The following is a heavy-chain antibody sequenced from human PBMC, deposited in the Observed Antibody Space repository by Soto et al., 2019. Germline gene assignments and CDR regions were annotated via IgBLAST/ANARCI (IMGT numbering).Heavy chain of an antibody. D-gene: IGHD3-22*01. CDR2: ITPIFGTA. J-gene: IGHJ6*02. CDR3: ARSGSGYYGYYYYYGMDV. CDR1: GGTFSSYA. V-gene: IGHV1-69*13. Sequence: SVKVSCKASGGTFSSYAISWVRQAPGQGLEWMGGITPIFGTANYAQKFQGRVTITADESTSTAYMELSSLRSEDTAVYYCARSGSGYYGYYYYYGMDVWGQGTTVTVSS.